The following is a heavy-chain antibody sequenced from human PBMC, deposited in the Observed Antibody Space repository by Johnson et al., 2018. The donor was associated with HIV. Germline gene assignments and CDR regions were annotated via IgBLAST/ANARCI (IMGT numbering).Heavy chain of an antibody. CDR3: ARESTPWGVDYVGYGFDI. CDR2: ISSSGSTI. J-gene: IGHJ3*02. CDR1: GFTFADYY. V-gene: IGHV3-11*04. Sequence: QVQLVESGGGLVKPGGSLRLSCAASGFTFADYYMNWMRQAPGKGLEWVSHISSSGSTIYYADSVKGRFTISRDNAKKSLYLQMNSMRAEDTAVYYCARESTPWGVDYVGYGFDIWGQGTMVTVSS. D-gene: IGHD4-17*01.